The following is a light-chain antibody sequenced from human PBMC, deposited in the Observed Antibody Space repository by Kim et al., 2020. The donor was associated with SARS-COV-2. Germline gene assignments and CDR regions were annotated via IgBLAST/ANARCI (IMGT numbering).Light chain of an antibody. J-gene: IGLJ2*01. CDR3: NSRDITGSHLI. CDR2: DEN. Sequence: SSELTQDPAVSVALGQTVRITCQGDSLGSYFASWYQQKPGQAPILVIYDENKRPSGIPDRFSASTSGNTASLTIAGAQADDEADYRCNSRDITGSHLIFGGGTKLTVL. V-gene: IGLV3-19*01. CDR1: SLGSYF.